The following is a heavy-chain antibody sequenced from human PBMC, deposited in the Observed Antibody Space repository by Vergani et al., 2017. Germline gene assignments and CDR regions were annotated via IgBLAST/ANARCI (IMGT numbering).Heavy chain of an antibody. J-gene: IGHJ3*02. Sequence: QVQLQESGPGLVKPSETLSLTCTVSGGSVSSGSYYWSWIRQPAGKGLEWIGYIYYSGSTNYNPSLKSRVTISVDTSKNQFSLKLSSVTAADTAVYYCARYYNWNESFDIWGQGTMVTVSS. CDR3: ARYYNWNESFDI. V-gene: IGHV4-61*10. CDR2: IYYSGST. D-gene: IGHD1-1*01. CDR1: GGSVSSGSYY.